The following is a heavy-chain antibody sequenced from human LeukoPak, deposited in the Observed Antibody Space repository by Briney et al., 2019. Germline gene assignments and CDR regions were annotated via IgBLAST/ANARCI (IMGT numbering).Heavy chain of an antibody. J-gene: IGHJ4*02. CDR1: GFTFSSYS. D-gene: IGHD3-16*02. CDR3: AKFNQELSSFDY. CDR2: ISSSSSYI. Sequence: GGSLRLSCAASGFTFSSYSMNWVRQAPGKGLEWVSSISSSSSYIYYAYSVKGRFTISRDNAKNSLYLQMNSLRAEDTAVYYCAKFNQELSSFDYWGQETLVTVSS. V-gene: IGHV3-21*04.